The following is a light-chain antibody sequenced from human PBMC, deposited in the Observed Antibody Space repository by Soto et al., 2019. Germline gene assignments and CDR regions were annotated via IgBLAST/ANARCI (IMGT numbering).Light chain of an antibody. Sequence: QSVLTQPASVSGSPGQSITISCTGTSSDVGGYNYVSWYQQHPGKAPKLMIYEVSNRPSGVSNRFSGSKSGNTASLTISGLQAEAEADYYCSSYTSSSTPPVVFGGGTKLTVL. CDR3: SSYTSSSTPPVV. V-gene: IGLV2-14*01. CDR2: EVS. J-gene: IGLJ2*01. CDR1: SSDVGGYNY.